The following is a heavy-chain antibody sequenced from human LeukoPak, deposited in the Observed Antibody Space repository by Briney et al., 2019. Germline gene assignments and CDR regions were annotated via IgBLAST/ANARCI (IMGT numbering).Heavy chain of an antibody. CDR1: GGSFSGYY. Sequence: PSEPLSLTCAVYGGSFSGYYWSWIRQPPGKGLEWIGEINHSGSTNYNPSLKSRVTISVDTSKNQFSLKLSSVTAADTAVYYCARGYYDFWSGYQNYFDYWGQGTLVTVSS. CDR3: ARGYYDFWSGYQNYFDY. V-gene: IGHV4-34*01. CDR2: INHSGST. J-gene: IGHJ4*02. D-gene: IGHD3-3*01.